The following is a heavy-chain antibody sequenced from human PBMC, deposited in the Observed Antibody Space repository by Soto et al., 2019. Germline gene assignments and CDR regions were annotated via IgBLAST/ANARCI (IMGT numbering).Heavy chain of an antibody. J-gene: IGHJ4*02. V-gene: IGHV3-23*01. Sequence: GGSLRLSCAASGFTFSSYAMGWVRQGPGKGLEWVAVVSIGGSTHYADSVSGRFTISRDNSKNTLSLQVNSLTAEDTAVYFCAKRRGAGGHFDYWCQGALVTV. CDR3: AKRRGAGGHFDY. CDR1: GFTFSSYA. CDR2: VSIGGST. D-gene: IGHD2-15*01.